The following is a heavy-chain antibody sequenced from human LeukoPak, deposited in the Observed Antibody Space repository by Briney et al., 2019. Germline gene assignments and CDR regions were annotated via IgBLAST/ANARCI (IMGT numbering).Heavy chain of an antibody. CDR3: ARQLGYCSGGSCYPLDY. CDR1: GGSISSSSYY. D-gene: IGHD2-15*01. CDR2: IYYSGST. Sequence: TSETLSLTCTVSGGSISSSSYYWGWIRQPPGKGLEWIGSIYYSGSTYYNPSLKSRVTISVDTSKNQFSLKLSSVTAADTAVYYRARQLGYCSGGSCYPLDYWGQGTLVTVSS. V-gene: IGHV4-39*01. J-gene: IGHJ4*02.